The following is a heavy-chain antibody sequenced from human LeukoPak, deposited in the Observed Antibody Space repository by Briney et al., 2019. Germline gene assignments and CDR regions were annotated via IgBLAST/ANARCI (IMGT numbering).Heavy chain of an antibody. V-gene: IGHV4-39*07. J-gene: IGHJ3*02. CDR1: GGSISSSSYY. CDR3: ARAARAGRGAFDI. D-gene: IGHD3-10*01. CDR2: NSGST. Sequence: SETLSLTCTVSGGSISSSSYYWGWIRQPPGKGLEWIGSNSGSTYYNPSLKSRVTISVDTSKNQFSLKLSPVTAADTAVYYCARAARAGRGAFDIWGQGTMVTVSS.